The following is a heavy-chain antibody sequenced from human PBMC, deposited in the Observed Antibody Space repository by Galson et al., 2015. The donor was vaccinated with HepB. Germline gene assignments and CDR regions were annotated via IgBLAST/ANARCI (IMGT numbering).Heavy chain of an antibody. Sequence: SLRLSCAASGFTFSSYAMSWVRQAPGKGLEWVSAISGSGGSTYYADSVKGRFTISRDNSKNTLYLQMNSLRAEDTAVYYCAKDIGEYCSSTSCYYYYGMDVWGQGTTVTVSS. CDR3: AKDIGEYCSSTSCYYYYGMDV. CDR1: GFTFSSYA. J-gene: IGHJ6*02. CDR2: ISGSGGST. D-gene: IGHD2-2*01. V-gene: IGHV3-23*01.